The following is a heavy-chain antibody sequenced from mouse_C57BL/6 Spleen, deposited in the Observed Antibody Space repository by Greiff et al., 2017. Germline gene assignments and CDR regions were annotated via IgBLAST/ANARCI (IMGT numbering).Heavy chain of an antibody. Sequence: EVKVVESGGGLVKPGGSLKLSCAASGFTFSDYGMHWVRQAPEKGLVWVAYISSGSSTIYYADTVKGRFTISRDNAKNTLFLQMTSLRSEDTAMYYCARILRYSYYAMDYWGQGTSVTVSS. CDR2: ISSGSSTI. CDR1: GFTFSDYG. CDR3: ARILRYSYYAMDY. J-gene: IGHJ4*01. D-gene: IGHD1-1*01. V-gene: IGHV5-17*01.